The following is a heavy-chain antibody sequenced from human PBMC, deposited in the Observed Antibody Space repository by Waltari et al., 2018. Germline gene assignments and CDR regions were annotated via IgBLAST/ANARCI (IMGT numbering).Heavy chain of an antibody. CDR1: SDPIRTHD. J-gene: IGHJ2*01. CDR3: ARDRIAETGRNWYFDL. CDR2: IYYTGNSWST. D-gene: IGHD6-13*01. Sequence: QVQLQESGQGLVKPSETRSLSCSLSSDPIRTHDSRCIGQSPGKGLECVGYIYYTGNSWSTKDNPSFGSRVSISADTSKNQFSLNLTSVTAADTGVYYCARDRIAETGRNWYFDLWGRGTLVTVSS. V-gene: IGHV4-59*11.